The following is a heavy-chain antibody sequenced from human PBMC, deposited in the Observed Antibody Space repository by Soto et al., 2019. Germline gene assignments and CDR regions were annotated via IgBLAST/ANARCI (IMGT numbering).Heavy chain of an antibody. Sequence: QVQLVQSGPEVKKPGASVKVSCKASGYTFTRYAMHWVRQAPGQGLEWMGWINTGNCNSHYSQKFQGRVTFTRDTSETTSYMELTGMRPDDTALYFCSINVDYFDTGGQGPLVTVSS. CDR3: SINVDYFDT. CDR1: GYTFTRYA. D-gene: IGHD4-17*01. CDR2: INTGNCNS. V-gene: IGHV1-3*04. J-gene: IGHJ5*02.